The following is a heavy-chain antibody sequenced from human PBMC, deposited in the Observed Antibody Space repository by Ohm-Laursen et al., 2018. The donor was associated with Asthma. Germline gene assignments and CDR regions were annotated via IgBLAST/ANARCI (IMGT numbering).Heavy chain of an antibody. D-gene: IGHD1-26*01. CDR3: ARIGPEWELPGREYSLHH. J-gene: IGHJ1*01. V-gene: IGHV3-21*01. CDR2: ISTASTFI. CDR1: GYTFSRHI. Sequence: SLSLSCAASGYTFSRHIVHWVRPVPGRGLEWVASISTASTFIYYADSVRGRFTTSRDNAKNSVYLQMNSLRAEDTALYYFARIGPEWELPGREYSLHHWGQGTQVTVSS.